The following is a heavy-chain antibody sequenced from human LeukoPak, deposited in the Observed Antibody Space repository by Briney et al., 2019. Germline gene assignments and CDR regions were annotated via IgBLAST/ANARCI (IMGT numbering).Heavy chain of an antibody. CDR2: IYYSGST. CDR3: ASLGYCSSTSCYTTGEDY. J-gene: IGHJ4*02. CDR1: GGSISSYY. V-gene: IGHV4-59*01. Sequence: SETLSLTCTVSGGSISSYYWSWIRQPPGKGLEWIGYIYYSGSTNYNPSLKSRVTVSVDTSKNQFSLKLSSVTAADTAVYYCASLGYCSSTSCYTTGEDYWGQGTLVTVSS. D-gene: IGHD2-2*02.